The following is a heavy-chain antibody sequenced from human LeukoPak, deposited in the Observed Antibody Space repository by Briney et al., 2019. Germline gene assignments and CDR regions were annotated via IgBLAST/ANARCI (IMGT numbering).Heavy chain of an antibody. CDR1: GYSISSGYY. J-gene: IGHJ4*02. V-gene: IGHV4-38-2*01. D-gene: IGHD3-22*01. CDR2: IYHSGNT. Sequence: PSETLSLTCAVSGYSISSGYYWGWIRQPPGKGLEWIGSIYHSGNTYYNPSLKSRVTISVDTSKNQLSLKLSPVTAADTAVYYCARISYYYDTSGHPGYFDYWGQGALVTVSS. CDR3: ARISYYYDTSGHPGYFDY.